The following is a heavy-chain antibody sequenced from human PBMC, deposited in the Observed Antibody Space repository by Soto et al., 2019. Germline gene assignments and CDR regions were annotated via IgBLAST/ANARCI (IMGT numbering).Heavy chain of an antibody. D-gene: IGHD3-3*01. V-gene: IGHV5-51*01. CDR1: GYSFTTHW. CDR2: IYPGDSDA. Sequence: GESLKISCKASGYSFTTHWIAWVRQMPGKGLEWMGLIYPGDSDARYSPSFQGQVTMSADKSISTAYLQWSSLRASDTAVYYCARGFPLWFDPWGQGTLVTVSS. J-gene: IGHJ5*02. CDR3: ARGFPLWFDP.